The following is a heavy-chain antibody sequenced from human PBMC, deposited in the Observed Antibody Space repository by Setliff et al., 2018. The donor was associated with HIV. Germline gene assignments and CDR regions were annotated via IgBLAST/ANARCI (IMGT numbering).Heavy chain of an antibody. Sequence: SETLSLTCTVSGGSISRGSYYWSWIRQPPGKGLEWIGSIYHSGSTYYNPSLKSRVTISLDTSKNRFSLQLTSVTAADTAVYYCARHRDGGTYPLDYWGQGTLVTVSS. CDR1: GGSISRGSYY. CDR3: ARHRDGGTYPLDY. J-gene: IGHJ4*02. CDR2: IYHSGST. D-gene: IGHD1-26*01. V-gene: IGHV4-39*01.